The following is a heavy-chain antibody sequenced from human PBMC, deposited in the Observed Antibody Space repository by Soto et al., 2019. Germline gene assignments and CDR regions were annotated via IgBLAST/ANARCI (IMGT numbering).Heavy chain of an antibody. CDR1: GYTFTSYG. V-gene: IGHV1-18*01. J-gene: IGHJ6*02. Sequence: ASLKVSCKASGYTFTSYGISWVRQAPGQGLEWMGWISAYNGNTNYAQKLQGRVTMTTDTSTSTAYMELRSLRSDDTAVYYCAREPYYYDSSGYYDYHYYGMDVWGQGTTVTVSS. CDR3: AREPYYYDSSGYYDYHYYGMDV. D-gene: IGHD3-22*01. CDR2: ISAYNGNT.